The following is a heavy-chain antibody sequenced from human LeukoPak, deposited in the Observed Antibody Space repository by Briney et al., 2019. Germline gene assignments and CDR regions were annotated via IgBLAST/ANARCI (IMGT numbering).Heavy chain of an antibody. Sequence: GGSLRLSCTTSGFIFRTYWMHWVRQAPGKGLEWVSSISSSSSYIYYADSVKGRFTISRDNAKNSLYLQMNSLRAEDTAVYYCARGFFLDAPPPWGQGTLVTVSS. D-gene: IGHD1-1*01. V-gene: IGHV3-21*01. CDR1: GFIFRTYW. J-gene: IGHJ5*02. CDR3: ARGFFLDAPPP. CDR2: ISSSSSYI.